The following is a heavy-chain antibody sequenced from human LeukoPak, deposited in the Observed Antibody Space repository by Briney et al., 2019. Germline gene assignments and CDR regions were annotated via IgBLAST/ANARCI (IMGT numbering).Heavy chain of an antibody. V-gene: IGHV3-23*01. CDR3: AKQIRYFDWLLGAGAFDI. CDR1: GFTFSSYA. D-gene: IGHD3-9*01. Sequence: PGGSLRLSCAASGFTFSSYAMSWVRQAPGKGLEWVSAISGSGGSTYYADSVKGRFTISRDNSKNTLYLQMNSLRAEDTAVYYCAKQIRYFDWLLGAGAFDIWGQGTMVTVSS. CDR2: ISGSGGST. J-gene: IGHJ3*02.